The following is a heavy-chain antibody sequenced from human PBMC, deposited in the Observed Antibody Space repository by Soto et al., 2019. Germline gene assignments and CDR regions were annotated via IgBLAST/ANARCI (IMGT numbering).Heavy chain of an antibody. Sequence: ASVKVSCKASGYTFTGYYMHWVRQAPGQGLEWMGWINPNSGGTNYAQKFQGWVTMTRDTSISTAYMELSRLRSDDTAVYYCAREGAWVPAASDAFDIWGQGTMVTVSS. CDR3: AREGAWVPAASDAFDI. D-gene: IGHD2-2*01. CDR1: GYTFTGYY. J-gene: IGHJ3*02. CDR2: INPNSGGT. V-gene: IGHV1-2*04.